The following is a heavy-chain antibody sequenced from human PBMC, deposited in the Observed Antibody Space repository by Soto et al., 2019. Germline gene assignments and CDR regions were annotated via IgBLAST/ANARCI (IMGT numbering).Heavy chain of an antibody. CDR3: STGRQMGY. V-gene: IGHV3-23*01. CDR1: GFTFSNYA. D-gene: IGHD7-27*01. CDR2: ISGSGDSI. J-gene: IGHJ4*02. Sequence: EVQVLESGGDLVQPGGSLRLSCAASGFTFSNYAMTWVRQVPGKGLEWVSTISGSGDSIYYADSVKGRFTISRDNSKNTLYLQMNSLRADDWAVYYCSTGRQMGYWGQGTLVIVSS.